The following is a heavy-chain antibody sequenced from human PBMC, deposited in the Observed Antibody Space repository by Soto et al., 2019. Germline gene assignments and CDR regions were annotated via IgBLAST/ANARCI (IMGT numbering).Heavy chain of an antibody. D-gene: IGHD3-16*02. CDR1: GFTFSSYA. CDR2: ISGSGGST. J-gene: IGHJ4*02. V-gene: IGHV3-23*01. CDR3: AAYDYIWGSYRYTGRPVDY. Sequence: GGSLRLSCAASGFTFSSYAMSWVRQAPGKGLEWVSAISGSGGSTYYADSVKGRFTISRDNSKNTLYLQMNSLRAEDTAVYYCAAYDYIWGSYRYTGRPVDYWGQGTLVTVSS.